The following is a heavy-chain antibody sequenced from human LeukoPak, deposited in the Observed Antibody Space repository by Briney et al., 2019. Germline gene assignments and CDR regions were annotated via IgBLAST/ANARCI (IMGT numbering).Heavy chain of an antibody. CDR1: GGSISSGSYY. D-gene: IGHD6-6*01. CDR2: IYTTGGT. Sequence: PSETLSLTCTVSGGSISSGSYYWSWIRQPAGKGLEWIGRIYTTGGTNYNPSLKSRVTMSLDTSKNQFSLILSSVTAADTAVYYCARDGRSRYDSSHYWGQGTLVTVSS. V-gene: IGHV4-61*02. CDR3: ARDGRSRYDSSHY. J-gene: IGHJ4*02.